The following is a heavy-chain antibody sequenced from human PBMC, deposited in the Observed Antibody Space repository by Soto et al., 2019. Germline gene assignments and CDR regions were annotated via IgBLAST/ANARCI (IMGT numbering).Heavy chain of an antibody. CDR2: ISHDGSNN. V-gene: IGHV3-30*03. Sequence: QMQLVESGGGVVQPGRSMRLSCAASAITFSTYGMYWARQAPGKGLEWVAVISHDGSNNYYADSVKGRFTISRDNSKNTLYLQMIRLRAEDTAVYFCARVFWSGSPYYYYGLDVWGQGTTVTVSS. CDR3: ARVFWSGSPYYYYGLDV. D-gene: IGHD3-3*01. CDR1: AITFSTYG. J-gene: IGHJ6*02.